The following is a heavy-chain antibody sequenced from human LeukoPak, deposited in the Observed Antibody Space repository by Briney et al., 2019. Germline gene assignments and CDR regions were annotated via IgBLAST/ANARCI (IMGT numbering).Heavy chain of an antibody. J-gene: IGHJ4*02. CDR2: IYYTGTT. CDR3: ARVAAKTVDY. Sequence: TSETLSLTCTVSGGSISRYYWSWIRQPPGKGLEWIGFIYYTGTTNYNPSLKSRVTISEDTSKNQFSLKLSSVTAADTAVYYCARVAAKTVDYWGQGTLVTVSS. V-gene: IGHV4-59*01. CDR1: GGSISRYY. D-gene: IGHD2-15*01.